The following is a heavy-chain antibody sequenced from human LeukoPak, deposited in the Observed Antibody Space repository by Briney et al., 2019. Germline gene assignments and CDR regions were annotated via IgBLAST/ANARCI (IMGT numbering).Heavy chain of an antibody. CDR3: ARLRYSSGWRVDY. Sequence: GGSLRLSCAASGFTFSSFEMNWVRQAPGKGLEWVSYIGSTNSYTNYADSVKGRFTISRDKAKNSLYLQMNSLRAEDTAVYYCARLRYSSGWRVDYWGQGTLVTVSS. J-gene: IGHJ4*02. CDR2: IGSTNSYT. CDR1: GFTFSSFE. D-gene: IGHD6-19*01. V-gene: IGHV3-48*03.